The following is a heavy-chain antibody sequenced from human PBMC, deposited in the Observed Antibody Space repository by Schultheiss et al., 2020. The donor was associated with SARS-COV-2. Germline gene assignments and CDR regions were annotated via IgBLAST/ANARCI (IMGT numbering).Heavy chain of an antibody. CDR3: ARRLQADY. D-gene: IGHD4-11*01. CDR2: INHSGST. J-gene: IGHJ4*02. CDR1: GGSISSYY. V-gene: IGHV4-34*01. Sequence: SETLSLTCTVSGGSISSYYWSWIRQPPGKGLEWIGEINHSGSTNYNPSLKSRVTMSVDTSKNQFSLKLSSVTAADTAVYYCARRLQADYWGQGTLVTVSS.